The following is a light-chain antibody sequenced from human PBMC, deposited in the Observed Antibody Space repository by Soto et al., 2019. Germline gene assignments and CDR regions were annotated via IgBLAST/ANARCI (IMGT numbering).Light chain of an antibody. V-gene: IGKV3-15*01. J-gene: IGKJ2*01. CDR3: QQYNSWPPRT. Sequence: EIVMTXSPXXXSVSPGEXATLSCRASQSISNSLAWYQQKPGQAPSLLIYGASTRATGIPARFSGSGSGTEFTLTISSLQSEDSALYYCQQYNSWPPRTFGQGTKLEIK. CDR1: QSISNS. CDR2: GAS.